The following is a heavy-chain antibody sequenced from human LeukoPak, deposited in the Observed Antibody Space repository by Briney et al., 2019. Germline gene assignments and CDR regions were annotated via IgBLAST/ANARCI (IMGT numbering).Heavy chain of an antibody. J-gene: IGHJ4*02. V-gene: IGHV3-49*04. D-gene: IGHD2-2*01. CDR3: TRAPHPRCSSSGCYLDY. CDR1: GFTFGDYA. CDR2: IQAKAYGGAT. Sequence: GGSLRLSCSTSGFTFGDYAMSWVRQAPRKGLEWVGFIQAKAYGGATKYAASVNGRFSISRDDSQSIANLQMNDLKTEDTAVYYCTRAPHPRCSSSGCYLDYWGQGTLVTVSS.